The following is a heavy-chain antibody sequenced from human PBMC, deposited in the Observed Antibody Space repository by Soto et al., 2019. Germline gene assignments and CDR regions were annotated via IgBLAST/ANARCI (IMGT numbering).Heavy chain of an antibody. J-gene: IGHJ6*02. CDR1: GGSISSDGNY. V-gene: IGHV4-31*01. Sequence: QVQLQESGPGLVKSSQTLSLTCTVSGGSISSDGNYWSWIRQHPGKGLEWIGYIYYSGSTNYNPSRKSQFNISVDTSKIQFSLNLNSVTAADTAVYYCARARMVRGIIYYYGMDVWGQGTTVTVSS. D-gene: IGHD3-10*01. CDR2: IYYSGST. CDR3: ARARMVRGIIYYYGMDV.